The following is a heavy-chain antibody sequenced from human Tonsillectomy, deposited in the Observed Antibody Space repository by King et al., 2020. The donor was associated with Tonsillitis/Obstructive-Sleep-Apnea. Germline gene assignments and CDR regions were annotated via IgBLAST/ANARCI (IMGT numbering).Heavy chain of an antibody. V-gene: IGHV3-64D*06. CDR2: INSNGVTT. Sequence: VQLVESGGGLVQPGGSLRLSCSTSGFTFSIFAMHWVRQAPGKGLEYVSVINSNGVTTYYADSVKGRFTISRDISKNTLYLQMSSLRAEDTAVYYCVKDRGCRYSDYDSAFDIWGQGTMVTVSS. D-gene: IGHD5-12*01. CDR1: GFTFSIFA. CDR3: VKDRGCRYSDYDSAFDI. J-gene: IGHJ3*02.